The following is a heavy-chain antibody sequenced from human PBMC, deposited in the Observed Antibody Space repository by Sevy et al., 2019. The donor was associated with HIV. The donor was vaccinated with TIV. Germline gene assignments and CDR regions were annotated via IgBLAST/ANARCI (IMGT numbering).Heavy chain of an antibody. J-gene: IGHJ4*02. CDR3: ARDPHSVPHWGSFDS. Sequence: GGSLRLSCEASGFTFTRYAFHWVRQAPGKGLEWVAVVSKEGTNKYYADSVKGRLTISRDNSRNTLYLQMQSLRADDTAVYFCARDPHSVPHWGSFDSWGQGTLVTVS. CDR1: GFTFTRYA. CDR2: VSKEGTNK. D-gene: IGHD3-16*01. V-gene: IGHV3-30-3*01.